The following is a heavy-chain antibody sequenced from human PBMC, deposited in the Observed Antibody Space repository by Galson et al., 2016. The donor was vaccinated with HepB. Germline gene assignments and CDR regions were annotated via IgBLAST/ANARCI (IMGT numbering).Heavy chain of an antibody. Sequence: SLRLSCAAFGFSFSNYWMHWVRQAPGKGLVWVSRIYRDGSGTNYADSVKGRFTMSRDNAKNTMYLQMNSLRAEDTAVYYCVRDGDAYNFDFWGQGTLVTVAS. J-gene: IGHJ4*02. CDR2: IYRDGSGT. V-gene: IGHV3-74*01. CDR1: GFSFSNYW. D-gene: IGHD5-24*01. CDR3: VRDGDAYNFDF.